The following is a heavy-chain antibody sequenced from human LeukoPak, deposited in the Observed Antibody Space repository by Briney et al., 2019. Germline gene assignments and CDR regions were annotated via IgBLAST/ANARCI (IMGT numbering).Heavy chain of an antibody. D-gene: IGHD2-2*01. J-gene: IGHJ6*02. CDR1: GGSISSYY. CDR3: ARDDSVVVPAAMPYYYYGMDV. CDR2: IYTSGST. V-gene: IGHV4-4*07. Sequence: SETLSLTCTVSGGSISSYYWSWMRQPAGKGLEWIGRIYTSGSTNYNPSLKSRVTMSVDTSKNQFSLKLSSVTAADTAVYYCARDDSVVVPAAMPYYYYGMDVWGQGTTVTVSS.